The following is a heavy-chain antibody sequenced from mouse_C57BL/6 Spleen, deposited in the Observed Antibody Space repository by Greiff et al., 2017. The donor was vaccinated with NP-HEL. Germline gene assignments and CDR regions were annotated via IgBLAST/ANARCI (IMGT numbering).Heavy chain of an antibody. Sequence: QVQLQQPGAELVMPGASVKLSCKASGYTFTSYWMHWVKQRPGHGLEWIGEIDPSDSYTNYNQKFKGKSTLTVDKSSSTAYMQLSSLTSEDSAVYYCARFPGYFDVWGTGTTVTVSS. V-gene: IGHV1-69*01. J-gene: IGHJ1*03. CDR1: GYTFTSYW. CDR2: IDPSDSYT. CDR3: ARFPGYFDV.